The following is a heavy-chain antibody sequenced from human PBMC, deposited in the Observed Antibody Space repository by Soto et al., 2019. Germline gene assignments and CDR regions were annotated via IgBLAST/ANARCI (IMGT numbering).Heavy chain of an antibody. CDR3: ARAKWELLDYYYYGMDV. CDR1: GFTFSSYS. Sequence: GGSLRLSCAASGFTFSSYSMNWVRQAPGKGLEWVSYISSSSSTIYYADSVKGRFTISRDNAKNSLYLQMNSLRDEDTAVYYCARAKWELLDYYYYGMDVWGQGTKVTVSS. J-gene: IGHJ6*02. CDR2: ISSSSSTI. V-gene: IGHV3-48*02. D-gene: IGHD1-26*01.